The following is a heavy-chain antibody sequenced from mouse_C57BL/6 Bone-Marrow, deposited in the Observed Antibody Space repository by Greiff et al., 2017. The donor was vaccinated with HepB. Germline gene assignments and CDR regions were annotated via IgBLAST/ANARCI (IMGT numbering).Heavy chain of an antibody. J-gene: IGHJ3*01. Sequence: VQLQQPGAELVKPGASVKLSCKASGYTFTSYWMQWVKQRPGQGLEWIGEIDPSDSYTNYNQKFKGKATLTVDTSSSTAYMQLSSLTSEDSAVYYCALITTVPSFAYWGQGTLVTVSA. D-gene: IGHD1-1*01. CDR1: GYTFTSYW. CDR3: ALITTVPSFAY. CDR2: IDPSDSYT. V-gene: IGHV1-50*01.